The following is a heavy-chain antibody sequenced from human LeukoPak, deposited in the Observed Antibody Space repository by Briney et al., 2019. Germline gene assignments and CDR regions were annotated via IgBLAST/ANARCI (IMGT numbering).Heavy chain of an antibody. Sequence: GGSLRLSCAASGFTFSSYAMSWVRQAPGKGLEWVSAISGSGGSTYYADSVKGRFTISRDNSKNTLYLQMNSLRAEDTAVYYCAKDHYYYDSSGYSGLWGQGTLVTVSS. J-gene: IGHJ4*02. V-gene: IGHV3-23*01. CDR1: GFTFSSYA. D-gene: IGHD3-22*01. CDR2: ISGSGGST. CDR3: AKDHYYYDSSGYSGL.